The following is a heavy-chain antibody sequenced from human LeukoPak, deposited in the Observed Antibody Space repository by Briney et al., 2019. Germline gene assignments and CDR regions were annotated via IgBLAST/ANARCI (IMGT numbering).Heavy chain of an antibody. CDR3: ATDPPVLRYFDVRRAFDI. V-gene: IGHV1-24*01. Sequence: GASVKVSCKVSGYTLTDLSMHWVRQAPGKGLEWMGSFDPEDGETIYAQNFQGGVTMTEDTSTDTAYMELSSLRSEDTAMYYCATDPPVLRYFDVRRAFDIWGQGTMVTVSS. CDR2: FDPEDGET. D-gene: IGHD3-9*01. CDR1: GYTLTDLS. J-gene: IGHJ3*02.